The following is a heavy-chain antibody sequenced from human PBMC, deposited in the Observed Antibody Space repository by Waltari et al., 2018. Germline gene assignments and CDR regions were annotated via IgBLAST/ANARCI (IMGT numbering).Heavy chain of an antibody. J-gene: IGHJ4*02. Sequence: QVQLVESGGGVVQPGRSLRLSCAASGFTFSRYGRAWVRQAPGKGLEWVAVVWYDGTNKYYADAVKGRFTISRDNAKNSLYLQMNSLRVEDTAVYYCAREWGVMVGTAGYYFDYWGQGSLVTVSS. CDR3: AREWGVMVGTAGYYFDY. D-gene: IGHD3-9*01. CDR1: GFTFSRYG. CDR2: VWYDGTNK. V-gene: IGHV3-33*01.